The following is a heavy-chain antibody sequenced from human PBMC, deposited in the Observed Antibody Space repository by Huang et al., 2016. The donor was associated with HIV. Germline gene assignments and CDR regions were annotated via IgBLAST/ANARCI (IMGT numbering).Heavy chain of an antibody. V-gene: IGHV1-2*02. J-gene: IGHJ4*02. D-gene: IGHD2-15*01. CDR1: GYTFTDYF. Sequence: QVQLVQSGAEVKKPGASVKVPCRTSGYTFTDYFVHWVRQAPGKGLPWMGSINPLSGGTNSAQKFQGRVTMNRDTSSRTVYMELNRLRSDDTALYYCARTPYSGSHPDYWGQGTLVTVSS. CDR3: ARTPYSGSHPDY. CDR2: INPLSGGT.